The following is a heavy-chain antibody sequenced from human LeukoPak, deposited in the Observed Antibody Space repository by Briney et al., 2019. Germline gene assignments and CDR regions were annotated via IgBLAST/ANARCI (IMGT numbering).Heavy chain of an antibody. CDR3: GRDPYYDILTGYPLGGYGMDV. CDR1: GVTFSSYG. Sequence: TGGSLRLSCAASGVTFSSYGMHWVRQAPGKGLEWVAVIWYDGSNKYYADSVKGRFTISRDNSKNTLYLQMNSLRAEDTAVYYCGRDPYYDILTGYPLGGYGMDVWGQGTTVTVSS. D-gene: IGHD3-9*01. V-gene: IGHV3-33*01. CDR2: IWYDGSNK. J-gene: IGHJ6*02.